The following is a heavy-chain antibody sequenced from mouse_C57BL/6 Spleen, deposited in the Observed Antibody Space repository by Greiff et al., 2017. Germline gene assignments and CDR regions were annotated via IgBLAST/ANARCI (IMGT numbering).Heavy chain of an antibody. J-gene: IGHJ3*01. CDR3: AGGMAFAY. CDR2: IYPGDGDP. D-gene: IGHD2-10*02. CDR1: GYAFSSYW. Sequence: QVQLKESGAELVKPGASVKISCKASGYAFSSYWMNWVKQRPGKGLEGIGQIYPGDGDPNYNGKFKGKATLTADKSSSTAYMQLSSLTSEDSAVYFCAGGMAFAYWGQGTLVTVSA. V-gene: IGHV1-80*01.